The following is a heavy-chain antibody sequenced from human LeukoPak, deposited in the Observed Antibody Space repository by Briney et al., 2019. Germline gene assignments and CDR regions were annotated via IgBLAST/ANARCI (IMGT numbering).Heavy chain of an antibody. CDR3: ARGTLEHCSGASCYPLDS. Sequence: GRSLRLSCAASGFTFSSYWMSWVRQAPGKGLEWVAKIKQDGSEKYYVDSVKGRFTISRDNSKNTLYLQMNSLRAEDTAVYYCARGTLEHCSGASCYPLDSWGQGTLVTVSS. D-gene: IGHD2-15*01. CDR1: GFTFSSYW. V-gene: IGHV3-7*05. J-gene: IGHJ5*01. CDR2: IKQDGSEK.